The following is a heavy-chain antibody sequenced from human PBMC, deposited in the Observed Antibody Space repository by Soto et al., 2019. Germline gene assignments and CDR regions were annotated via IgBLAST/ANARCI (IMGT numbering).Heavy chain of an antibody. Sequence: GGSLRLSCAASGFTFKSYSMGWVRQAPGEGLEWVSAISGSGGSTYYADSVKGRFTISRDNSKNTLYLQMNSLRAEDTAVYYCAIGYSSGWYYFDYWGQGTLVTVSS. CDR1: GFTFKSYS. V-gene: IGHV3-23*01. CDR3: AIGYSSGWYYFDY. CDR2: ISGSGGST. J-gene: IGHJ4*02. D-gene: IGHD6-19*01.